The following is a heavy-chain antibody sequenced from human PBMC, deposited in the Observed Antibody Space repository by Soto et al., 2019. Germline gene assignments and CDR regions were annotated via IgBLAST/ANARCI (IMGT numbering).Heavy chain of an antibody. V-gene: IGHV1-18*04. D-gene: IGHD2-2*01. Sequence: QVQLVQSGAEVKKPGASVKVSCEASGYTFNSYGITWVRQAPGQGLEWMGWISTYNGKTNYAQKVQGRVTMTTDTSTSTAYMELRSLTSHDTAVYYCARGALPTATPSCFAPWGQGTLLTVSS. J-gene: IGHJ5*02. CDR3: ARGALPTATPSCFAP. CDR2: ISTYNGKT. CDR1: GYTFNSYG.